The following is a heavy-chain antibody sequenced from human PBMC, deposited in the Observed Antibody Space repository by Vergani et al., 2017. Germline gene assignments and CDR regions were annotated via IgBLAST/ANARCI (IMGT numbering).Heavy chain of an antibody. Sequence: QVQLQQWGAGLLKPSETLSLTCAVYVGSFGGYYWSWIRQPPGKGLEWMGEFNHSGSTNYNPSLKSRVTISVYTSKNQFSLKLSSVTAADTAVYYCAIGPSGSYYFDYWGQGTLVTVSS. CDR1: VGSFGGYY. J-gene: IGHJ4*02. CDR3: AIGPSGSYYFDY. D-gene: IGHD1-26*01. CDR2: FNHSGST. V-gene: IGHV4-34*01.